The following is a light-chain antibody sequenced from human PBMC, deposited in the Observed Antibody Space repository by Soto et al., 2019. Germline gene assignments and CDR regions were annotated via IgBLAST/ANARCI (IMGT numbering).Light chain of an antibody. Sequence: QSVLTQPPSVSGAPGQRVTISCTGTSSNIGAGYDVYWYQQLPGTAPKLLIYGNSNRPSGVPDRFSGSKSGTSASLAITGLQAEDEVDYYCQSYDSSLSGLWVFGGGTKLTVL. CDR3: QSYDSSLSGLWV. V-gene: IGLV1-40*01. CDR2: GNS. CDR1: SSNIGAGYD. J-gene: IGLJ3*02.